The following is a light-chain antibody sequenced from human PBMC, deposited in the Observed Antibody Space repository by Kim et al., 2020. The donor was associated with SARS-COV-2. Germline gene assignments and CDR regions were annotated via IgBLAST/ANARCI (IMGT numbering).Light chain of an antibody. Sequence: QSALTQPASVPGSPGQSITISCTGTSSDVGSYNLVSWYQQHPGKAPKLMIYEVSKRPSGVSDRFSGSKSANTASLTISGLQAEDEADYYCCSYAGSSTTVFGGGTQLTVL. CDR2: EVS. J-gene: IGLJ2*01. CDR1: SSDVGSYNL. V-gene: IGLV2-23*02. CDR3: CSYAGSSTTV.